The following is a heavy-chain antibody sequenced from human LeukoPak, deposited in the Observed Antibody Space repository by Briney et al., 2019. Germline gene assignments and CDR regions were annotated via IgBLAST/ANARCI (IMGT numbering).Heavy chain of an antibody. CDR2: ISAYNGNT. CDR1: GYTFTSYG. V-gene: IGHV1-18*01. CDR3: ARATGLTYSYGYYGY. J-gene: IGHJ4*02. D-gene: IGHD5-18*01. Sequence: ASVKVSCKASGYTFTSYGISWVRQAPGQGLEWMGCISAYNGNTNYAQKLQGRVTMTTDTSTSTAYMELRSLRSDDTAVYYCARATGLTYSYGYYGYWGQGTLVTVSS.